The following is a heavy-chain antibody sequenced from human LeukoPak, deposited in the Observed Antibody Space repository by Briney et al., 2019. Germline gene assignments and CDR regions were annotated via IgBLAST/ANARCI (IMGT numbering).Heavy chain of an antibody. V-gene: IGHV4-39*01. D-gene: IGHD5-12*01. CDR3: ARLFSDSGPYYYYYYYMDV. CDR1: GGSVSSSSYY. J-gene: IGHJ6*03. CDR2: IYYSGST. Sequence: SETLSLTCTVSGGSVSSSSYYWGWIRQPPGKGLELIGSIYYSGSTYYNPSLKSRVTISVDTSKNQFSLKLSSVTAADTAVYYCARLFSDSGPYYYYYYYMDVWGKGTTVTVSS.